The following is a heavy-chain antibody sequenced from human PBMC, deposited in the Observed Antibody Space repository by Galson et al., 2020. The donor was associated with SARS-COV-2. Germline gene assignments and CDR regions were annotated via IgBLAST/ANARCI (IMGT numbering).Heavy chain of an antibody. CDR1: GFTFSNDW. J-gene: IGHJ4*02. Sequence: GGSLRLSCAASGFTFSNDWMSWVRQAPGKGLEWVGLIRTQTDRGATDYAAPVKGRFSISRDDSKNTLYLQMYSLKTEDTAVYYCTTDPGGISGFDYWGQGTLVTVSS. CDR2: IRTQTDRGAT. CDR3: TTDPGGISGFDY. D-gene: IGHD2-15*01. V-gene: IGHV3-15*01.